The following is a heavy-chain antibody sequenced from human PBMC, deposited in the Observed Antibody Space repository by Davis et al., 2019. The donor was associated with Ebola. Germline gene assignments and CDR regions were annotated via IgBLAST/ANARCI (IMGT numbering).Heavy chain of an antibody. CDR2: IEYAGSNK. CDR1: GYTFSRSG. J-gene: IGHJ4*02. D-gene: IGHD5-24*01. V-gene: IGHV3-30*18. CDR3: VKGEMASPGDY. Sequence: GESLKISCEASGYTFSRSGMNWVRQAPGKGLEGVAIIEYAGSNKYYADSVKGRFTISRDNSKNTLYLQMSSLRNNDTAVYYCVKGEMASPGDYWCQGTLVSVSS.